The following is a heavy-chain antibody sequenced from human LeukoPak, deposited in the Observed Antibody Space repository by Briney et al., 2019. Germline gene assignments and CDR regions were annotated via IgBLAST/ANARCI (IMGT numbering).Heavy chain of an antibody. D-gene: IGHD6-13*01. CDR2: ITSSGSTI. CDR1: GFTFSSYE. J-gene: IGHJ4*02. Sequence: GGSLRLSCAASGFTFSSYEMNWVRQAPGKGLEWVSYITSSGSTIYYADSVKGRFTISRDNAKNSLYLQMNSLRAEDTAVYYCAKFREKYSSTWYFYFDYWGQGTLVTVSS. CDR3: AKFREKYSSTWYFYFDY. V-gene: IGHV3-48*03.